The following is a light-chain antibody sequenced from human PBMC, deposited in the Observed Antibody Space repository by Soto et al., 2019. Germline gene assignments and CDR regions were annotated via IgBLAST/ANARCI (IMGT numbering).Light chain of an antibody. CDR1: SSNIGNNY. CDR2: DND. J-gene: IGLJ2*01. V-gene: IGLV1-51*01. Sequence: QSVLTQPPSVSAAPGQKVTISCSGGSSNIGNNYVSWYQQVPGAAPRLLIYDNDKRPSGIPDRFSASKAGASVALTITGLQSGDEADYYCGTWDSSLIAAVFGGGTKVTVL. CDR3: GTWDSSLIAAV.